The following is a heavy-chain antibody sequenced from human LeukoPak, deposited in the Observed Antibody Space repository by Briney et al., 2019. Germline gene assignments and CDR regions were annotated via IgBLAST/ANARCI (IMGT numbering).Heavy chain of an antibody. J-gene: IGHJ6*02. CDR3: ARHLSYYYGMDV. V-gene: IGHV4-59*08. Sequence: SLETLSLTCTVSGGSISSYYWSWIRQPPGKGLEWIGYIYYSGSTNYNPSLKSRVTISVDTSKNQFSLKLSSVTAADTAVYYCARHLSYYYGMDVWGQGTTVTVSS. CDR1: GGSISSYY. CDR2: IYYSGST.